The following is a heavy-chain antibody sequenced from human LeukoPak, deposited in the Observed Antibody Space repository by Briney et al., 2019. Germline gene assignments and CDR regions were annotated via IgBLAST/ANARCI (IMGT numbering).Heavy chain of an antibody. J-gene: IGHJ4*02. CDR1: GFTFSSYA. V-gene: IGHV3-23*01. D-gene: IGHD6-19*01. Sequence: GGSLRLSCAASGFTFSSYAMSWLRKAAGTVMEWVSAISGSGGSTYYADSVKGRFTISRDNSKNTLYLQMNSLRAEDTAVYYCAKVGYSSGWYYFDYWGQGTLVTVSS. CDR2: ISGSGGST. CDR3: AKVGYSSGWYYFDY.